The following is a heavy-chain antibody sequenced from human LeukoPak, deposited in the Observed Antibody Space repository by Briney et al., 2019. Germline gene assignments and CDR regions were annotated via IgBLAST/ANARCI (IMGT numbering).Heavy chain of an antibody. CDR2: ISSGSSSI. V-gene: IGHV3-48*03. CDR1: GFPFSGYE. D-gene: IGHD6-6*01. Sequence: GGSLRLSCAASGFPFSGYEMSWVRQAPGKGLEWVSSISSGSSSIFYADSVRGRLTISRDNAKNSLYLQMSSLTVEDTAVYYCARGGIAARFAYWGQGTLVTVSS. J-gene: IGHJ4*02. CDR3: ARGGIAARFAY.